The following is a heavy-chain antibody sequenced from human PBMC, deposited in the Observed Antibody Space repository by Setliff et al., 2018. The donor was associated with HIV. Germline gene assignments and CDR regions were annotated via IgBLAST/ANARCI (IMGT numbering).Heavy chain of an antibody. Sequence: LRLSCAASGFTFDDYAMHCVRQAPGKGLEWVSGISWNSGTIAYAGSVEGRFTVSRDNAKNSLFLLMSSLRTEDTALYYCARDSDVAVGHDYMDVWGKGTTVTVSS. CDR1: GFTFDDYA. J-gene: IGHJ6*03. D-gene: IGHD6-19*01. CDR2: ISWNSGTI. V-gene: IGHV3-9*01. CDR3: ARDSDVAVGHDYMDV.